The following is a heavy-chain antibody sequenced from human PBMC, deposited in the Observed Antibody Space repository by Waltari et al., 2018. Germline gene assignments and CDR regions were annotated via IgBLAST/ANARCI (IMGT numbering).Heavy chain of an antibody. J-gene: IGHJ4*02. CDR1: GGSLSGYY. CDR3: ARQAAFRLGELSLHFDY. V-gene: IGHV4-34*01. CDR2: INHSGSP. Sequence: QVQLQQWGAGLLKPSETLSPTCAVYGGSLSGYYWSWNRQHPGKGLGWVGEINHSGSPNYNPSLKRRGPCSVDPSKNQFSLNLGPVTAADTAVYYCARQAAFRLGELSLHFDYWGQGTLVTVSS. D-gene: IGHD3-16*02.